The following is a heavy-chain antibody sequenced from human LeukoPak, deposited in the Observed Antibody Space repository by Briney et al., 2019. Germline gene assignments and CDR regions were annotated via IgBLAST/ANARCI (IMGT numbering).Heavy chain of an antibody. CDR1: GGSISSSSYY. V-gene: IGHV4-39*01. D-gene: IGHD3-10*01. CDR3: ARGSYYGSGSYRKLYYFDY. Sequence: PSETLSLTCTVSGGSISSSSYYWGWIRQPPGKGLEWIGSIYYSGSTYYNPSLKSRVTISVDTSKNQFSLKLSSVTAADTAVYYCARGSYYGSGSYRKLYYFDYWGQGTLVTVSS. CDR2: IYYSGST. J-gene: IGHJ4*02.